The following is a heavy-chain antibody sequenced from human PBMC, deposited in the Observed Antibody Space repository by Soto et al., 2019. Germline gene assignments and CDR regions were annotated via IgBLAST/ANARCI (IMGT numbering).Heavy chain of an antibody. Sequence: GASLQISWKGFGNNFSSYWIGRVPPMPGKGLEWMGIIYPGDSDTRYSPSFQGQVTISADKSISTAYLQWSSLKASDTAMYYCARGSGIAVAGVDVWGQGTTVTVSS. J-gene: IGHJ6*02. CDR3: ARGSGIAVAGVDV. CDR2: IYPGDSDT. D-gene: IGHD6-19*01. CDR1: GNNFSSYW. V-gene: IGHV5-51*01.